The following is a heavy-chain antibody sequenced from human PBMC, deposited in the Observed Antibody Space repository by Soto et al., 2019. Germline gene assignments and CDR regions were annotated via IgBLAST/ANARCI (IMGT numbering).Heavy chain of an antibody. J-gene: IGHJ4*02. V-gene: IGHV3-23*01. CDR3: STTVTTLDY. D-gene: IGHD4-17*01. CDR2: ISGSGGNT. CDR1: GYTFSSYA. Sequence: GGSLRLSCAASGYTFSSYAMSWVRQAPGKGLEWVSAISGSGGNTYYADSVKGRFTISRDNSKNTLYLQMNSLRAEDTAVYYSSTTVTTLDYWGQGTLVTVSS.